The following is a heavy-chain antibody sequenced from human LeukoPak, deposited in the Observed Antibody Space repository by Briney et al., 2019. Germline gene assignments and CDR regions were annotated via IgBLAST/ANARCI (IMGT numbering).Heavy chain of an antibody. D-gene: IGHD3-10*01. Sequence: GGSLRLSCAASGFTFSSYGMHWVRQALGKGLEWVAVIWYDGSNKYYADSVKGRFTISRDNSKNTLYLQMNGLRAEDTAVYYCARAAGFAFYYYGSGSYFDYWGQGTLVTVSS. CDR2: IWYDGSNK. CDR3: ARAAGFAFYYYGSGSYFDY. J-gene: IGHJ4*02. V-gene: IGHV3-33*01. CDR1: GFTFSSYG.